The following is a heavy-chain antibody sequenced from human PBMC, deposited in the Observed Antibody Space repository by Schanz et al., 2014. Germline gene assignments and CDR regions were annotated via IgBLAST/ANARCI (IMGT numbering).Heavy chain of an antibody. CDR2: IIPILGIA. CDR3: ASSAAGYSISWDFDY. D-gene: IGHD6-13*01. Sequence: QVQLVQSGAEVKKPGSSVTVSCKASGGTFSTYTISWVRQAPGQGLEWMGRIIPILGIANYAQKFQGRVTSTADKSTFTAYIDGSSLRSEDTAVYYCASSAAGYSISWDFDYWGQGTLVTVSS. J-gene: IGHJ4*02. V-gene: IGHV1-69*02. CDR1: GGTFSTYT.